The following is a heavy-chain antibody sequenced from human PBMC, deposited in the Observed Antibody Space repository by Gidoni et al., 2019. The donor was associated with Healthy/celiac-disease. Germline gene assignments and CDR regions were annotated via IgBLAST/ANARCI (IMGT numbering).Heavy chain of an antibody. D-gene: IGHD5-18*01. CDR3: ARSQRYERGYSYGRHYYYYYGMDV. J-gene: IGHJ6*02. V-gene: IGHV4-34*01. Sequence: QVQLQQWGAGLLKPSETLSLTCAVYGGSFSGYYRNGIRQPPGKGLEWIGEINHSRSTNSNPSLQSRVTISVDTSKNQFSLKLSSVTAADPAVYYCARSQRYERGYSYGRHYYYYYGMDVWGQGTTVTVSS. CDR2: INHSRST. CDR1: GGSFSGYY.